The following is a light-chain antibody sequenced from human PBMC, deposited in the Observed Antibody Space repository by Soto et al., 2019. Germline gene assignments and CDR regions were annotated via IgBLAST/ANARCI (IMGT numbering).Light chain of an antibody. Sequence: AIQMTQSPSSLSANVGDRVTVTCRVSQDIRSDLGWYQQKPGKAPNLLIYAASSLQSGVPPRFSGSGSGTDFTLTISSLQPEDFATYYCLQDYNYPRTFGQGTKVEVK. CDR1: QDIRSD. J-gene: IGKJ1*01. V-gene: IGKV1-6*01. CDR2: AAS. CDR3: LQDYNYPRT.